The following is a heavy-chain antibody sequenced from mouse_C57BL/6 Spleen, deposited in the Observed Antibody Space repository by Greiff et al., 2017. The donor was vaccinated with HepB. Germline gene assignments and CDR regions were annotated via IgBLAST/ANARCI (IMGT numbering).Heavy chain of an antibody. CDR1: GFSLTSYG. CDR2: IWSGGST. J-gene: IGHJ4*01. CDR3: ARNRVVTHYYAMDY. Sequence: VKLMESGPGLVQPSQSLSITCTVSGFSLTSYGVHWVRQSPGKGLEWLGVIWSGGSTDYNAAFISRLSISKDNSKSQVFFKMNSLQADDTAIYYCARNRVVTHYYAMDYWGQGTSVTVSS. D-gene: IGHD2-2*01. V-gene: IGHV2-2*01.